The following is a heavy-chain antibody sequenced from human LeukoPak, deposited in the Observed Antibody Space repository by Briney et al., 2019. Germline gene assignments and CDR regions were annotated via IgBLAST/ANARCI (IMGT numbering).Heavy chain of an antibody. CDR2: ISASGGNT. V-gene: IGHV3-23*01. CDR1: GFTFSNYA. CDR3: ARDGGYSYGPRVGAFDI. D-gene: IGHD5-18*01. J-gene: IGHJ3*02. Sequence: GGSLRLSCAASGFTFSNYAMSWIRQDPEKGLEWVSTISASGGNTYYADSVRGRFTISRDNSKNTLYLQMNSLRAKDTAVYYCARDGGYSYGPRVGAFDIWGQGTMVTVSS.